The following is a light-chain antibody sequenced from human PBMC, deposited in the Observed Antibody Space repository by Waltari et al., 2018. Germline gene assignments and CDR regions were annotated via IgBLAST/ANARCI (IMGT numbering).Light chain of an antibody. CDR1: SGHSTYA. CDR2: LNSDGTY. V-gene: IGLV4-69*01. J-gene: IGLJ1*01. Sequence: QLVLTQSPSASASLGASVKPTCTLSSGHSTYAIAWHQPQPEKGPRYLMKLNSDGTYTKGDGIPDRFSGSSSGAERYLTISSLQSEDAADYYCQAWGTGIVFGTGTKVTVL. CDR3: QAWGTGIV.